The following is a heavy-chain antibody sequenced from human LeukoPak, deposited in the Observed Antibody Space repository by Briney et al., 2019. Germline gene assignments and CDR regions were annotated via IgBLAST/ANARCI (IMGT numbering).Heavy chain of an antibody. D-gene: IGHD4-17*01. V-gene: IGHV3-23*01. CDR2: ISGSGGST. Sequence: PGGSLRLSCAASGFTFSSYAMSSVRQAPGKGLEWVSAISGSGGSTYYADSVKGRFTIFRDNSKNTLYLQMNSLRAEDTAVYYCAKYTFGDPNPYWGQGTLVTVSS. J-gene: IGHJ4*02. CDR3: AKYTFGDPNPY. CDR1: GFTFSSYA.